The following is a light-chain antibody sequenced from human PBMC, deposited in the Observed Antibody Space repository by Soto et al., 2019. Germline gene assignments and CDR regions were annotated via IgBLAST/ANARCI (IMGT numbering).Light chain of an antibody. CDR2: RDN. CDR1: SSNIGGNT. J-gene: IGLJ3*02. CDR3: AGWDDSLNGWV. V-gene: IGLV1-44*01. Sequence: QSVLTQPPSASGTPGQRVAISCSGSSSNIGGNTVSWYQQLPGTAPKLLIYRDNQRPSGVPDRVSGSKSGTSASLAISGLQSEDEADYYCAGWDDSLNGWVFGGGTKLTVL.